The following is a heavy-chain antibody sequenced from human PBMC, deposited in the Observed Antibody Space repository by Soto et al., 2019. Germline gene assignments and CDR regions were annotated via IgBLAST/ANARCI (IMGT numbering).Heavy chain of an antibody. V-gene: IGHV4-31*03. CDR1: NGSISSAGYY. CDR3: ARTLLFLQWSYYFDY. Sequence: TSETLSLTCTVSNGSISSAGYYWSWIRQHPGKGLEWIGYIYYSESTYYNPSLKSRVTMSVDTSKNQFSLKLSSVTAADTAVYYCARTLLFLQWSYYFDYWGRGTLVTVSS. D-gene: IGHD3-3*01. CDR2: IYYSEST. J-gene: IGHJ4*02.